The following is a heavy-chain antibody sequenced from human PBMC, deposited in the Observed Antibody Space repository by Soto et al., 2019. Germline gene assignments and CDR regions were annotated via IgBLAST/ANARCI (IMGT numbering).Heavy chain of an antibody. V-gene: IGHV1-69*13. J-gene: IGHJ6*02. D-gene: IGHD2-2*02. CDR1: GGTFSSYA. Sequence: SVKVSCKASGGTFSSYAISWVRQAPGQGLEWMGGIIPIFGTANYAQKFQGRVTITADESTSTAYMELSSLRSEDTAVYYCARGDCSSTSCYTAGYYYYGMDVWGQGTTVTVSS. CDR2: IIPIFGTA. CDR3: ARGDCSSTSCYTAGYYYYGMDV.